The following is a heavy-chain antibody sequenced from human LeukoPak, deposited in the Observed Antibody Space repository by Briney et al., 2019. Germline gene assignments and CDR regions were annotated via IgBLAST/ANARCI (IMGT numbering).Heavy chain of an antibody. CDR2: IKTDGSEK. V-gene: IGHV3-7*01. Sequence: TGGSLRLSRAASGFTFSNHWMSWVRQAPGKGLQWVANIKTDGSEKYYVDSVKGRFTISRDNAKNSLYLQMNSLRAEDTAVYYCATYSSLNRREFQYWGQGTLLTVSS. CDR1: GFTFSNHW. CDR3: ATYSSLNRREFQY. D-gene: IGHD3-22*01. J-gene: IGHJ1*01.